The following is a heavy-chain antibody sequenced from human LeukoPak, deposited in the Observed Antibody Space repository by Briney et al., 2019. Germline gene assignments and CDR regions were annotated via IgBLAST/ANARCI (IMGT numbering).Heavy chain of an antibody. D-gene: IGHD6-19*01. CDR1: GDCVSSNTAA. Sequence: TSQTLSLTCAISGDCVSSNTAAWNWIRQSPSRGLEWLGRTYYRSKWYNDYAVSVKSRITINPDTSKNQFSLQLNSVTPEDTAVYYCARGLAVAGARAVDPWGQGTLVTVSS. CDR3: ARGLAVAGARAVDP. CDR2: TYYRSKWYN. V-gene: IGHV6-1*01. J-gene: IGHJ5*02.